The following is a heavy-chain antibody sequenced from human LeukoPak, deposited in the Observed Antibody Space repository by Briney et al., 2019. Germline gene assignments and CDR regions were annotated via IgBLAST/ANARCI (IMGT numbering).Heavy chain of an antibody. CDR2: ISAYNGNT. V-gene: IGHV1-18*01. CDR1: GYTFTSYG. J-gene: IGHJ3*02. CDR3: ARVGESYYRYRAFDI. D-gene: IGHD1-26*01. Sequence: ASVKVSCKASGYTFTSYGISWVRQAPGQGLEWMGWISAYNGNTNYAQKLQGRVTMTTDTSTSTAYMEPRSLRSDDTAVYYCARVGESYYRYRAFDIWGQGTMVTVSS.